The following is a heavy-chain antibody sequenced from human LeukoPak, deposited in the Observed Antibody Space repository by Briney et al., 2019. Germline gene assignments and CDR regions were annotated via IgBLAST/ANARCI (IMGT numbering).Heavy chain of an antibody. Sequence: ASVKVSCKASRYTFTSYDINWVRQATGQGLEWMGWMNPNSGNTGYAQKFQGRVAMTRNTSISTAYMELSSLRSEDTAVYYCARKNYGSNRWFDPWGQGTLVTVSS. CDR1: RYTFTSYD. CDR2: MNPNSGNT. CDR3: ARKNYGSNRWFDP. D-gene: IGHD4/OR15-4a*01. J-gene: IGHJ5*02. V-gene: IGHV1-8*01.